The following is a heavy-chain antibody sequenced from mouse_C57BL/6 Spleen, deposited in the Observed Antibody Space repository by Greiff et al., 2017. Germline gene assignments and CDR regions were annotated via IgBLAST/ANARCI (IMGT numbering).Heavy chain of an antibody. CDR1: GYTFTSYD. J-gene: IGHJ2*01. D-gene: IGHD4-1*01. Sequence: LVESGPELVKPGASVKLSCKASGYTFTSYDINWVKQRPGQGLEWIGWIYPRDGSTKYNEKFKGKATLTVDTSSSTAYRELHSLTTEDSAVYFCARMGANWVNYWGQGTTLTVSS. CDR2: IYPRDGST. V-gene: IGHV1-85*01. CDR3: ARMGANWVNY.